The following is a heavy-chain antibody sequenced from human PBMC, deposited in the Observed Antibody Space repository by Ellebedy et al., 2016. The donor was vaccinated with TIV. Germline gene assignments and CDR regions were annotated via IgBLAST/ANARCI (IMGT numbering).Heavy chain of an antibody. CDR2: IISSTSYI. CDR3: ARDFLRAGDLHAFDI. D-gene: IGHD2-21*02. V-gene: IGHV3-21*01. Sequence: GGSLRLSCAASGFTFSSYSMNWVRQAPGKGLEWVSSIISSTSYIYYADSVKGRFTISRDNAKNSLYLQMNSLRAEDTAVYYCARDFLRAGDLHAFDIWGQGTMVTVSS. CDR1: GFTFSSYS. J-gene: IGHJ3*02.